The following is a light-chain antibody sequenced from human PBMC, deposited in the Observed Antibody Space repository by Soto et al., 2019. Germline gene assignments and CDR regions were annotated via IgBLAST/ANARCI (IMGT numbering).Light chain of an antibody. Sequence: DIQMTQSPSTLSASVGDGVTITCRASQNISFWLAWYQQRPGKATTFLIYDASSLETGVPSRFSGSGSGTEFTLTIRSLQPDDFATYYCQQYDSSSPTFGQGTRLEIK. J-gene: IGKJ2*01. CDR2: DAS. CDR3: QQYDSSSPT. CDR1: QNISFW. V-gene: IGKV1-5*01.